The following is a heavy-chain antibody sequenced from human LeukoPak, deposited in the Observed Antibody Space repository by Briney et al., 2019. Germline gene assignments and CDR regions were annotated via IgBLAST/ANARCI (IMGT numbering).Heavy chain of an antibody. J-gene: IGHJ4*02. CDR1: GFTFSSYG. V-gene: IGHV3-30*03. Sequence: GGSLRLPCAASGFTFSSYGMHWVRQAPGKGLEWVAVISYDGSNKYYADSVKGRFTISRDNSKNTLYLQMNSLRAEDTAVFYCAMKWFGELFPLYFDYWGQGTLVTVSS. CDR2: ISYDGSNK. D-gene: IGHD3-10*01. CDR3: AMKWFGELFPLYFDY.